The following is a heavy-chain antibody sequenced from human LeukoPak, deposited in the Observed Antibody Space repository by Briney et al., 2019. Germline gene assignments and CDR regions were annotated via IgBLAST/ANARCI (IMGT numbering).Heavy chain of an antibody. D-gene: IGHD2-21*02. CDR1: GFMFSSSG. CDR2: IWYDGSNK. Sequence: PGGSLRLSCAASGFMFSSSGMHWVRQAPGKGLEWVAVIWYDGSNKYSADSVKGRFTISRDNSKNTLYLQMNSLRAEDTAVYYCARDRVTGLDYWGQGTLVTVSS. V-gene: IGHV3-33*01. J-gene: IGHJ4*02. CDR3: ARDRVTGLDY.